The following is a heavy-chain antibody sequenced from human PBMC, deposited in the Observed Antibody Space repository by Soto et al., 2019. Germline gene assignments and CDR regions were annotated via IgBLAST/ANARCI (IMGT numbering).Heavy chain of an antibody. D-gene: IGHD1-26*01. CDR3: ARDSPRYSGRYPPEY. CDR2: ISSSSSTI. J-gene: IGHJ4*02. V-gene: IGHV3-48*01. CDR1: GFTFSGYS. Sequence: EVQLVESGGGLVQPGGSLRLSCAASGFTFSGYSMNWVRQAPGKGLEWVSYISSSSSTIHYSDSVKGRFTISRDNAKNSLYLQMNSLRAEDTAVYYCARDSPRYSGRYPPEYWGQGTLVTVSS.